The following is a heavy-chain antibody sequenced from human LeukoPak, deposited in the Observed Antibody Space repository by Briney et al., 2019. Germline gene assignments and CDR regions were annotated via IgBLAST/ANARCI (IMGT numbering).Heavy chain of an antibody. Sequence: ASETLSLTCTVSLGSISSSAFYWGWIRQPPGKGLEWIGSLYYSGNTYYNPSLKSRVTISVDTSKNQFSLNLTSVTAADTAVYYCARHLNYYYYYYMDVWGTGTTVTVSS. CDR1: LGSISSSAFY. CDR3: ARHLNYYYYYYMDV. J-gene: IGHJ6*03. V-gene: IGHV4-39*01. CDR2: LYYSGNT.